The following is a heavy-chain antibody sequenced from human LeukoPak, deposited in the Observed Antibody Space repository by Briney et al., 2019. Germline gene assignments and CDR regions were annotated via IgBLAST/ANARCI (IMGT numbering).Heavy chain of an antibody. CDR2: IYTSGST. D-gene: IGHD4-11*01. V-gene: IGHV4-4*07. CDR1: GGSISSYY. CDR3: ARDHTVATLEKT. J-gene: IGHJ4*02. Sequence: SETLSLTCTVSGGSISSYYWSWIRQPPGKGLEWIGRIYTSGSTNYNPSLKSRVTMSIDTSKNQFSLKLSSVTAADAAVYYCARDHTVATLEKTWGQGTLVTVSS.